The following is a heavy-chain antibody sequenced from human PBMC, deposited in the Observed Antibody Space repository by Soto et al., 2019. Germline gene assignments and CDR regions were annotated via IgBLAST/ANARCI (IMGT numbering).Heavy chain of an antibody. Sequence: SETLSLTCTVSGGSISNFYWSWIRQPPGKGLGWIGYISYSGNTNYNPSLKSRVSISVDTSKNQLSLNLTSVTAADTAVYYCARAPMVLSRSYFDSWGQGTPVTVPS. D-gene: IGHD2-8*01. CDR3: ARAPMVLSRSYFDS. V-gene: IGHV4-59*01. J-gene: IGHJ4*02. CDR1: GGSISNFY. CDR2: ISYSGNT.